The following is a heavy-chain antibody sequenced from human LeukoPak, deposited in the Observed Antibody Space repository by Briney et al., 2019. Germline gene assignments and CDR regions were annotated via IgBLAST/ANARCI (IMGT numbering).Heavy chain of an antibody. CDR3: ARDDGDSDAFDI. CDR1: GFTFSSYS. D-gene: IGHD4-17*01. V-gene: IGHV3-21*01. Sequence: RGSLRLSCAASGFTFSSYSMNWVRQAPGKGLEWVSSISSSSSYIYYADPVKGRFTISRDNAKNSLYLQMNSLRAEDTAVYYCARDDGDSDAFDIWGQGTMVTVSS. CDR2: ISSSSSYI. J-gene: IGHJ3*02.